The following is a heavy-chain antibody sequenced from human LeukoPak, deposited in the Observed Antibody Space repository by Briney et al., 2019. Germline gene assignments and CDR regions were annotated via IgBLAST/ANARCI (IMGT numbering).Heavy chain of an antibody. V-gene: IGHV4-34*01. J-gene: IGHJ4*02. CDR2: INHSGST. CDR3: ARGNDYVWGSYRYRGTFDY. D-gene: IGHD3-16*02. CDR1: GGSFSGYY. Sequence: SETLSLTCAVYGGSFSGYYWSWIRQPPGKGLEWIGEINHSGSTNYNPSLKSRVTISVDTSKNQFSLELSSVTAADTAVYYCARGNDYVWGSYRYRGTFDYWGQGTLVTVSS.